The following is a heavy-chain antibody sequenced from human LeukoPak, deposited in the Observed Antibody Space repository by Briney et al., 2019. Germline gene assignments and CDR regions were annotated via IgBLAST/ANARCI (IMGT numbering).Heavy chain of an antibody. CDR3: ATVGDGCNLGIYYFDY. V-gene: IGHV1-8*01. CDR2: MNPNSGNT. J-gene: IGHJ4*02. Sequence: ASVKVSCKASGYTFTSYDINWVRQATGQGLEWMGWMNPNSGNTGYAQKFQGRVTMTEDTSTDTAYMELSSLRSEDTAVYYCATVGDGCNLGIYYFDYWGQGTLVTVSS. CDR1: GYTFTSYD. D-gene: IGHD5-24*01.